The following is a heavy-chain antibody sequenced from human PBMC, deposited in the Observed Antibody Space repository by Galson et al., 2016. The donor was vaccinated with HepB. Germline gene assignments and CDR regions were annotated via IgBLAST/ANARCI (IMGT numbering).Heavy chain of an antibody. CDR3: AKDHDRGWSYDY. CDR1: GFTFSRYW. Sequence: SLRLSCAASGFTFSRYWMAWVRQAPGKGLEWVANIKLDGSERSYVDSVRGRFTISRDNAKNSLYLEMNSLRVEDTAVYYCAKDHDRGWSYDYWGQGILVTVSS. V-gene: IGHV3-7*03. CDR2: IKLDGSER. D-gene: IGHD2-15*01. J-gene: IGHJ4*02.